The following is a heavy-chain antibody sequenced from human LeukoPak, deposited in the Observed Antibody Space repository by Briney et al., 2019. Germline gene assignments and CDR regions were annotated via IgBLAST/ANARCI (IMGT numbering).Heavy chain of an antibody. V-gene: IGHV4-59*11. D-gene: IGHD2-2*01. Sequence: PSETLSLTCTVSGGSISSHYWSWIRQPPGKGLEWIAYIYYSGSTNYNPSLKSRVTISVDTSKNQFSLNLSSVTAADTAVYYCARDIVVVSATWGGLDIWGQGTMVTVSS. CDR2: IYYSGST. CDR3: ARDIVVVSATWGGLDI. J-gene: IGHJ3*02. CDR1: GGSISSHY.